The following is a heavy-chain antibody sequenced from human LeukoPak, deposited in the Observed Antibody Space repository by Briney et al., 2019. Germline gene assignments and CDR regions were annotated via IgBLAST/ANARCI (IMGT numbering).Heavy chain of an antibody. Sequence: SETLSLTCTVSGGSISSYYWSWIRQPAGKGLEWIGRIYTSGSTNYNPSLKSRVTMSVDTSKNQFSLKLSSVTAADTAVYYCARGYRYCSSTSCYAHWYFDLWGRGTLVTASS. V-gene: IGHV4-4*07. J-gene: IGHJ2*01. CDR3: ARGYRYCSSTSCYAHWYFDL. CDR2: IYTSGST. D-gene: IGHD2-2*01. CDR1: GGSISSYY.